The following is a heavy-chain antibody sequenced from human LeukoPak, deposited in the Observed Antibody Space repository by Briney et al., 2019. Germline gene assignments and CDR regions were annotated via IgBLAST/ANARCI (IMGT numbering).Heavy chain of an antibody. Sequence: KASETLSLTCSVSGDSISYFYWSWIRQAAGKGLEWIGRFSSSGTTDYNASLKSRVTISVDTSKNQFSLKLSSVTAADTAVYYCARSAGYSSSWYPHRLRGGYFQHWGQGTLVTVSS. CDR2: FSSSGTT. CDR3: ARSAGYSSSWYPHRLRGGYFQH. J-gene: IGHJ1*01. CDR1: GDSISYFY. D-gene: IGHD6-13*01. V-gene: IGHV4-4*07.